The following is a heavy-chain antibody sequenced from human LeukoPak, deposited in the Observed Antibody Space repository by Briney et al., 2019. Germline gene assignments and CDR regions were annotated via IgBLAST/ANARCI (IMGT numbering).Heavy chain of an antibody. J-gene: IGHJ1*01. D-gene: IGHD4-17*01. CDR2: MSGSGGST. V-gene: IGHV3-23*01. Sequence: PGGSLRLSCAASGFTFSSYGMRWVRQAPGKGLEWVSVMSGSGGSTYYADSVKGRFTISRDNSKNTLYLQMNSLRAEDTAVYYCAKEIYGDSTGGRFQHWGQGTLVTVSS. CDR1: GFTFSSYG. CDR3: AKEIYGDSTGGRFQH.